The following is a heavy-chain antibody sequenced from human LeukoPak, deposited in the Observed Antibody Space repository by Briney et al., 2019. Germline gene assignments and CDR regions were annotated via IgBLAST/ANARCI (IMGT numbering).Heavy chain of an antibody. CDR2: IDSGGNT. J-gene: IGHJ4*02. CDR1: GFIVSSNY. Sequence: GGSLRLSCAASGFIVSSNYMSWVRQAPGKGLEWVSLIDSGGNTYYAASVKGRFTISRDNAKNSLYLQMNSLRAEDTAVYYCAIAERRSPIDYWGQGTLVTVSS. CDR3: AIAERRSPIDY. V-gene: IGHV3-53*01. D-gene: IGHD1-1*01.